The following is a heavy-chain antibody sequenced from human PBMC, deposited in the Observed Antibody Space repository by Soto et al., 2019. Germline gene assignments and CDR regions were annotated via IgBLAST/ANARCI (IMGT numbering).Heavy chain of an antibody. V-gene: IGHV4-31*03. J-gene: IGHJ5*02. Sequence: VQLQESGPGLVKPSQTLSLTCTVSDGSISSGEYYWSWISKHPGKGLEWIGYIYDSGTTYYNPSLKSRVTISVDTSKNQCSLKLTSVTAADTAVYYCARVRGNPLLGWFDPGAREPWSPSPQ. D-gene: IGHD2-2*01. CDR1: DGSISSGEYY. CDR3: ARVRGNPLLGWFDP. CDR2: IYDSGTT.